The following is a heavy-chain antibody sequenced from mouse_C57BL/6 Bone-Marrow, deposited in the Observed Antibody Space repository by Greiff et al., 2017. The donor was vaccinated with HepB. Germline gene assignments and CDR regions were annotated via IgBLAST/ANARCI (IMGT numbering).Heavy chain of an antibody. CDR3: APLYGRSAY. V-gene: IGHV14-3*01. Sequence: VQLQQSVAELVRPGASVKLSCTASGFNNKNTYMHWVKQRPEQGLEWIGRIDPANGNTKYAPKFQGKATITADTSSNTAYLQLSSLTSEDTAVYYCAPLYGRSAYGGQGTLVTVSA. J-gene: IGHJ3*01. CDR2: IDPANGNT. D-gene: IGHD1-1*01. CDR1: GFNNKNTY.